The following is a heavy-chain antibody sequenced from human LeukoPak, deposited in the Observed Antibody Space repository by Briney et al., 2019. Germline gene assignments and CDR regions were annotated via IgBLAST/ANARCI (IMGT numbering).Heavy chain of an antibody. CDR3: TTNLYSPNAYFYYYGMDV. V-gene: IGHV3-15*07. Sequence: GGSLRLSCEVAGFTFSNAWMNWVRQAPGQGLEWVGRIKSKTDGGTTDYAAPVKGRFTISRHDSKNTLYLQMNSLKTEDTAVHYCTTNLYSPNAYFYYYGMDVWGQGTTVTVSS. D-gene: IGHD2-15*01. CDR1: GFTFSNAW. J-gene: IGHJ6*02. CDR2: IKSKTDGGTT.